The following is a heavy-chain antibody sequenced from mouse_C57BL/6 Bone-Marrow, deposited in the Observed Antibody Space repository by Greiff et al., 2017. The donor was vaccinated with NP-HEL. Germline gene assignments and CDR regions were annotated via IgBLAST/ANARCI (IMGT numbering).Heavy chain of an antibody. V-gene: IGHV5-17*01. CDR1: GFTFSDYG. CDR2: ISSGSSTI. J-gene: IGHJ4*01. Sequence: EVKVEESGGGLVKPGGSLKLSCAASGFTFSDYGMHWVRQAPEKGLEWVAYISSGSSTIYYADTVKGRFTISRDNAKNTLFLQMTSLRSEDTAMYYCAPIYSGAMDYWGQGTSVTVSS. D-gene: IGHD2-1*01. CDR3: APIYSGAMDY.